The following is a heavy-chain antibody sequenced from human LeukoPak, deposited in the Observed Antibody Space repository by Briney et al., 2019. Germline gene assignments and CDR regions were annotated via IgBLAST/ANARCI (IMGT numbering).Heavy chain of an antibody. CDR3: ASTVTTAPRWYFDL. J-gene: IGHJ2*01. V-gene: IGHV4-34*01. Sequence: PSETLSLTCAVYGGSFSGYYWSWIRQPPGKGLEWIGEISHSGSTNYNPSLKSRVTISVDTSKNQFSLKLSSVTAADTAVYYCASTVTTAPRWYFDLWGRGTLVTVSS. CDR1: GGSFSGYY. CDR2: ISHSGST. D-gene: IGHD4-17*01.